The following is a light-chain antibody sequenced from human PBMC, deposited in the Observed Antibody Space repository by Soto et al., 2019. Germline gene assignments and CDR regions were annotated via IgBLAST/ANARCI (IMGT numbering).Light chain of an antibody. V-gene: IGLV2-23*01. CDR2: EAT. J-gene: IGLJ1*01. CDR1: SSDVVSYNL. CDR3: CSYAGSSTYV. Sequence: ALTQPASVSGSPGQSITISCTGSSSDVVSYNLVSWYQQHPGKAPKLMIYEATKRPSGISTRFSGSKSGNTASLTISGLQAEDEADYYCCSYAGSSTYVFGLGTKVTVL.